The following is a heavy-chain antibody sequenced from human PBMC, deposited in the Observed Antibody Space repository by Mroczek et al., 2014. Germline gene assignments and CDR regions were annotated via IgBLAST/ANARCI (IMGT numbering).Heavy chain of an antibody. CDR3: ATIAGYCSSTSCYTRHFAIDY. CDR1: GYTLTELS. CDR2: FDPEDGET. D-gene: IGHD2-2*02. Sequence: QVQLVESGAEVKKPGASVKVSCKVSGYTLTELSMHWVRQAPGKGLEWMGGFDPEDGETIYAQKFQGRVTMTEDTSTDTAYMELSSLRSEDTAVYYCATIAGYCSSTSCYTRHFAIDYWGQGTPGHRLL. J-gene: IGHJ4*02. V-gene: IGHV1-24*01.